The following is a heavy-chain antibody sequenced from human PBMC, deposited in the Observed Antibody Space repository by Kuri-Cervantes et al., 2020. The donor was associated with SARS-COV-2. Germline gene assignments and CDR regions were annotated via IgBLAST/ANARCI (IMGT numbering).Heavy chain of an antibody. Sequence: ASAKVSCKASGYTFTGYYMHWVRQAPGQGLEWMGWINPNSGGTNYAQKFQGWVTMTRDTSISTVYMELSRLRSDDTAVYYCARSTSFRRLVVISQGGAFDIWGQGTMVTVSS. V-gene: IGHV1-2*04. J-gene: IGHJ3*02. CDR3: ARSTSFRRLVVISQGGAFDI. CDR1: GYTFTGYY. D-gene: IGHD3-22*01. CDR2: INPNSGGT.